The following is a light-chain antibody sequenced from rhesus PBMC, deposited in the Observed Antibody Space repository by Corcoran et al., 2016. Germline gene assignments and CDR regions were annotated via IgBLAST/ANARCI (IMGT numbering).Light chain of an antibody. V-gene: IGKV3-35*01. J-gene: IGKJ4*01. CDR1: QSVSSS. Sequence: EIVLTQSPAILSLSPGERATLACRASQSVSSSLAWYQKKPGQAPRPLIYDASSRATGIPDRFSGSGAGTDCAPNLRSLGPKGVGVYYCKQYSSWPAFDGGTKVEL. CDR2: DAS. CDR3: KQYSSWPA.